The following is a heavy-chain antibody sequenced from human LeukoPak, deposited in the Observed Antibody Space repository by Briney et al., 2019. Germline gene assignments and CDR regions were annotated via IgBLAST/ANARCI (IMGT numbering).Heavy chain of an antibody. CDR1: GFIFSSYW. CDR3: ATFDYGDLALDAFDI. V-gene: IGHV3-33*08. J-gene: IGHJ3*02. Sequence: GGSLRLSCAASGFIFSSYWMHWVRQAPGKGLEWVAVIWYDGSNKYYADSVKGRFTISRDNSKNTLCLQMNSLRAEDTAVYYCATFDYGDLALDAFDIWGQGTMVTVSS. CDR2: IWYDGSNK. D-gene: IGHD4-17*01.